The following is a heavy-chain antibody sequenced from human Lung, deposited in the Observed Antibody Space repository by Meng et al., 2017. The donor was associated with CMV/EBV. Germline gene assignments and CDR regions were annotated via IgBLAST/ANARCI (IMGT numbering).Heavy chain of an antibody. Sequence: SXQGSGYSFTSYWIGWVRQMPEKGLEWMGIIYPGDSDTRYSPSFQGQVTIPADKSISTAYLQWSSLKASDTAMYYCARPGTYSSGWYDYWGHGTXVTVSS. D-gene: IGHD6-19*01. CDR1: GYSFTSYW. CDR3: ARPGTYSSGWYDY. J-gene: IGHJ5*01. V-gene: IGHV5-51*01. CDR2: IYPGDSDT.